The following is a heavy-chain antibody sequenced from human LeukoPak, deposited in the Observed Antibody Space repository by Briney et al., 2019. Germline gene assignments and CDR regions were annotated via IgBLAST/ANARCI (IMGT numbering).Heavy chain of an antibody. CDR2: ISSSGSTI. D-gene: IGHD3-22*01. J-gene: IGHJ4*02. Sequence: PGGSLRLSCAASGFTFSSYSMNWVRQAPGKGLEWISYISSSGSTIYYADSVKGRFTISRDNAKDSLYLQMNSLRAEDTAVYYCAKESYYYDSSGYPRGYFDYWGQGTLVTVSS. V-gene: IGHV3-48*01. CDR3: AKESYYYDSSGYPRGYFDY. CDR1: GFTFSSYS.